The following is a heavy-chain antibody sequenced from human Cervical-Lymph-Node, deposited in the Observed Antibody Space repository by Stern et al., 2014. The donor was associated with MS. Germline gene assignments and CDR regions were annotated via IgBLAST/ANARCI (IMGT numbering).Heavy chain of an antibody. CDR2: SIPIFGTP. V-gene: IGHV1-69*01. D-gene: IGHD3-22*01. CDR1: GGTFNNYA. CDR3: ASHYYDTSYFYFDD. J-gene: IGHJ4*02. Sequence: QLVQSGAEVKKPGSSVKVSCKASGGTFNNYAFNWVRQAPGQGLECMGGSIPIFGTPNYAQKIQGRVTTTADESTSTAYMELSSLRSEDTAVYYCASHYYDTSYFYFDDWGQGTLVTVSS.